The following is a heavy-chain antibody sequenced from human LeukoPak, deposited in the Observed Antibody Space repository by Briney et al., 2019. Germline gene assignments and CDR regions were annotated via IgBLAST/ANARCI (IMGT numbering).Heavy chain of an antibody. J-gene: IGHJ4*02. CDR1: GYSISSGYY. CDR3: AILSRYSSSSNRGDY. V-gene: IGHV4-38-2*02. D-gene: IGHD6-13*01. CDR2: IYHSGST. Sequence: SETLSLTCTVSGYSISSGYYWGWIRQPPGKGLEWIGSIYHSGSTNYNPSLKSRVTISVDTSKNQFSLKLSSVTAADTAVYYCAILSRYSSSSNRGDYWGQGTLVTVSS.